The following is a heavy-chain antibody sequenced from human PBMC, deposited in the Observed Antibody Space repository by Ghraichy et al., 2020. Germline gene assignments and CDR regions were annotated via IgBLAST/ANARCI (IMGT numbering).Heavy chain of an antibody. CDR2: IYYSGST. V-gene: IGHV4-59*11. CDR1: GGSISSHY. CDR3: ARDGSLYAGIRNNWFDP. J-gene: IGHJ5*02. D-gene: IGHD3-16*01. Sequence: SETLSLTCTVSGGSISSHYWSWIRQPPGKGLEWIGYIYYSGSTNYNPSLKSRVTISIDTSKNQFSLKLSSVTAADTAVYYCARDGSLYAGIRNNWFDPWGQGTLVIVSS.